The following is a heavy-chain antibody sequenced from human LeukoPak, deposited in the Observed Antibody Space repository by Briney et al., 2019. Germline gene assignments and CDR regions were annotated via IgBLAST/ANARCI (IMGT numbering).Heavy chain of an antibody. CDR3: ARDACSSTSCHDNWFDP. V-gene: IGHV1-18*01. CDR1: GYTFTSYG. CDR2: ISAYNGNT. Sequence: ASVKXSCXASGYTFTSYGISWVRQAPGQGLEWMGWISAYNGNTNYAQKLQGRVTMTTDTSTSTAYMELRSLRSDDTAVYYCARDACSSTSCHDNWFDPWGQGTLVTVSS. J-gene: IGHJ5*02. D-gene: IGHD2-2*01.